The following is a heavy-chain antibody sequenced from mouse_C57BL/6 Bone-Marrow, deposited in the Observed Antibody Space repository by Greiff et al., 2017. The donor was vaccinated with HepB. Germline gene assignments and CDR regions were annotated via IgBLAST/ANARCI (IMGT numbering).Heavy chain of an antibody. D-gene: IGHD3-2*02. CDR3: ARDSSGYAWFAY. CDR1: GFTFSAYY. J-gene: IGHJ3*01. V-gene: IGHV5-12*01. CDR2: ISNGGGST. Sequence: EVQVVESGGGLVQPGGSLKLSCAASGFTFSAYYMYWVRQTPEKRLEWVAYISNGGGSTYYPDTVKGRFTISRDNAKNTLYLQMSRLKSEDTAMYYCARDSSGYAWFAYWGQGTRVTVSA.